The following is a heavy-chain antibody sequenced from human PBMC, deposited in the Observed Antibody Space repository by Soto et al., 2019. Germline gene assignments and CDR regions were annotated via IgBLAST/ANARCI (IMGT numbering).Heavy chain of an antibody. V-gene: IGHV4-30-4*01. CDR3: ARDHGSRWEYSPLSYFDY. Sequence: QVQLQESGPGLVKPSQTLSLTCTVSGGSISSGDYYWSWIRQPPGKGLEWIGYIYYSGSTYYNPSLKSRVTISVDTSKNQFSLKLSSVTAADTAVYYCARDHGSRWEYSPLSYFDYWGQGTLVTVSS. CDR1: GGSISSGDYY. CDR2: IYYSGST. J-gene: IGHJ4*02. D-gene: IGHD1-26*01.